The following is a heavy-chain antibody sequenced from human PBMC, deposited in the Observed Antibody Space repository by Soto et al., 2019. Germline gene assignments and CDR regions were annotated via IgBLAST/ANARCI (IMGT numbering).Heavy chain of an antibody. CDR3: ARGRTIFGVAPKYYCYMDV. J-gene: IGHJ6*03. V-gene: IGHV4-34*01. CDR2: INHSGST. CDR1: GGSFSGYY. Sequence: QVQLQQWGAGLLKPSETLSLTCAVYGGSFSGYYWSWIRQPPGKGLEWIGEINHSGSTNYNPSLKSRVTISVDTSKNQFSLNLSSVTAADTAVYYCARGRTIFGVAPKYYCYMDVWGKGTTVTVSS. D-gene: IGHD3-3*01.